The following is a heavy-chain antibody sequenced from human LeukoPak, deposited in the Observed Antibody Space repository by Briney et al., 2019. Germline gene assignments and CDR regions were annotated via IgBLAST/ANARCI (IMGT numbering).Heavy chain of an antibody. D-gene: IGHD1-26*01. CDR2: IYYSGST. CDR1: GGSISSYY. V-gene: IGHV4-59*08. J-gene: IGHJ4*02. Sequence: SETLSLTCTASGGSISSYYWSWIRQPPGKGLEWIGHIYYSGSTNYTPSLKSRVTISVDTSKNQFSLKLSSVTAADTAVYYCARLLSGSYSGFDYWGQGTLVTVSS. CDR3: ARLLSGSYSGFDY.